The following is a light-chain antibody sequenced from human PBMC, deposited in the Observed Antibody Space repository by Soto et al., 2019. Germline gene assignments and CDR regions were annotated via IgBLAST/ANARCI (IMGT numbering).Light chain of an antibody. Sequence: EVVVTQSPRTLSVSPWERATLSCRASQSVSTNVAWYQQKPGQAPRLLISGASTRAAGVSARFTGSGSGTEFTLTISSLQSDDFAVYYCQQYHYWPPRTFGPGTRVDIK. CDR2: GAS. CDR3: QQYHYWPPRT. J-gene: IGKJ1*01. V-gene: IGKV3-15*01. CDR1: QSVSTN.